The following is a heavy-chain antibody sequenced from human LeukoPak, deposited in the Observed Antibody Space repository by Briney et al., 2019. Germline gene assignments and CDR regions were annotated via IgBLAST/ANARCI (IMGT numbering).Heavy chain of an antibody. CDR2: INPNTGDT. CDR1: GYTFTAYY. J-gene: IGHJ4*02. V-gene: IGHV1-2*02. CDR3: ARDRPPDY. Sequence: ASVKVSCKASGYTFTAYYIHWVRQAPGQGLEWMGCINPNTGDTNYAQNFQGRVTMTRDTSISTAYMELSGLRSDDTALYYCARDRPPDYWGQGTLVTVSS.